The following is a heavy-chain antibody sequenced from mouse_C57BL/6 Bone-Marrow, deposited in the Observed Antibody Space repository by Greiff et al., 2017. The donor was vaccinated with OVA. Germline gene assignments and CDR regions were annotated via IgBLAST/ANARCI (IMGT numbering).Heavy chain of an antibody. CDR1: GYTFPSYW. CDR3: ASCGNPFAY. J-gene: IGHJ3*01. D-gene: IGHD2-1*01. CDR2: IDPSDSYT. V-gene: IGHV1-59*01. Sequence: QVQLQQPGAELVRPGTSVKLSCKASGYTFPSYWMHWVKQRPGQGLEWIGVIDPSDSYTNYNQKFKGKATLTVDTSSSTAYMQLSSLTSEDSAVYYCASCGNPFAYWGQGTLVTVSA.